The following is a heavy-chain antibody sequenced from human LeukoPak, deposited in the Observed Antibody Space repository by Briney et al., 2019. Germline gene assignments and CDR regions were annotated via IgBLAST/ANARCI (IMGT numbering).Heavy chain of an antibody. V-gene: IGHV5-51*01. D-gene: IGHD1-26*01. CDR2: IYPGDSDT. J-gene: IGHJ4*02. Sequence: GESLHISCKGSGYIFTSYWIGWVRQLPGKGLEWMGIIYPGDSDTRYSPSFQGQVTISADKSISTAYLQWSSLKASDTAMYYCARVQWELLQFDYWGQGTLVTVSS. CDR1: GYIFTSYW. CDR3: ARVQWELLQFDY.